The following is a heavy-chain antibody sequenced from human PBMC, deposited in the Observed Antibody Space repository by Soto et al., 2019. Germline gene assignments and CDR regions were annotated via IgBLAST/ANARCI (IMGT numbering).Heavy chain of an antibody. CDR3: ARSWVTGKGGMDV. Sequence: QVQLVQSGGEVKKPGASVKVSCKASGYTFTSYGFSWVRQAPGQGLEWMGWINGYTGNTHYAQKFQGRVTMTIDTSTSTAYMELWTLISDETAVYYCARSWVTGKGGMDVWGQGTTVTVSS. J-gene: IGHJ6*02. CDR2: INGYTGNT. V-gene: IGHV1-18*01. D-gene: IGHD3-16*01. CDR1: GYTFTSYG.